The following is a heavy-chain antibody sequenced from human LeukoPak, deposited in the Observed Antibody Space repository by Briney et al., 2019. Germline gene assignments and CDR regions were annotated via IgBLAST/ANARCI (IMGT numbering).Heavy chain of an antibody. CDR1: GYTLTELS. CDR2: FDPEDGET. V-gene: IGHV1-24*01. Sequence: ASVKVSCKVSGYTLTELSMHWVRQAPGKRLEWLGGFDPEDGETIYAQKFQRRVTMTEDTSTDTAYMELSSLRSEDTAVYYCATVGGRTGSGSYYGWFDPWGQGTLVTVSS. D-gene: IGHD3-10*01. CDR3: ATVGGRTGSGSYYGWFDP. J-gene: IGHJ5*02.